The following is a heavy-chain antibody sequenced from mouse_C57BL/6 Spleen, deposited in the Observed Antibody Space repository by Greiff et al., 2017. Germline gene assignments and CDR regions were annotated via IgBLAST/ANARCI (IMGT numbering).Heavy chain of an antibody. V-gene: IGHV1-72*01. CDR3: ARTGQRNYYGSSLYWYFDV. CDR2: IDPNSGGT. D-gene: IGHD1-1*01. J-gene: IGHJ1*03. CDR1: GYTFTSYW. Sequence: QVQLQQSGAELVKPGASVKLSCKASGYTFTSYWMHWVKQRPGRGLEWIGRIDPNSGGTKYNEKFKSKATLTVDKPSSTAYMQLSSLTSEDSAVYYCARTGQRNYYGSSLYWYFDVWGTGTTVTVSS.